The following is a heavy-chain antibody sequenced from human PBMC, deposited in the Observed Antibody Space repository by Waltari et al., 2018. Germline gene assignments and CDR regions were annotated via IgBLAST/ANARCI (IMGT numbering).Heavy chain of an antibody. CDR3: ARNYGRGLYFFDY. CDR2: MNPRGNT. J-gene: IGHJ4*02. CDR1: GYSITNDHW. V-gene: IGHV4-28*01. Sequence: QVQLQGSGPGLLKPSDTLSLTCAVSGYSITNDHWWGWIRQPAGKGLEWIGYMNPRGNTYNDPSLQSRVTMSIDTSKNQFSLKVSSVTAVDTAVYYCARNYGRGLYFFDYWGQGILVTVSS. D-gene: IGHD3-10*01.